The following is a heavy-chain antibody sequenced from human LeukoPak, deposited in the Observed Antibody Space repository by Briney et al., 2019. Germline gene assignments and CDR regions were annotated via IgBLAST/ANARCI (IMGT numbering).Heavy chain of an antibody. CDR1: GFTFSSYW. D-gene: IGHD6-13*01. J-gene: IGHJ3*02. V-gene: IGHV3-74*01. Sequence: GGSLRLSCAASGFTFSSYWMHWVRQAPGKGLVWVSRINTDGSITNYAGSVKGRFTISRDNAKNTLYLQMNNLRAEDTAVYYCARSAAGSAFDIWGQGTMVTVSS. CDR2: INTDGSIT. CDR3: ARSAAGSAFDI.